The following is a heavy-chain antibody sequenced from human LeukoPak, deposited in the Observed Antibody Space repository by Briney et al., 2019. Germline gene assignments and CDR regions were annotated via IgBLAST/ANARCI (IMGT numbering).Heavy chain of an antibody. CDR1: GFTFSSYA. Sequence: HPGGSLRLSCAASGFTFSSYAMHWVRQAPGKGLEWVAVISYDGSNKYYADSVKGRFTISRDNSKNTLYLQMNSLRAEDTAVYYCARDKVPYDTLTGYSPIFDYWGQGTLVTVSS. V-gene: IGHV3-30-3*01. CDR3: ARDKVPYDTLTGYSPIFDY. J-gene: IGHJ4*02. CDR2: ISYDGSNK. D-gene: IGHD3-9*01.